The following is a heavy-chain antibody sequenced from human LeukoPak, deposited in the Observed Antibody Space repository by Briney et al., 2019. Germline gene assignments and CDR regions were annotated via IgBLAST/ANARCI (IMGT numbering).Heavy chain of an antibody. J-gene: IGHJ4*02. D-gene: IGHD1-20*01. V-gene: IGHV3-21*01. Sequence: PGGSLRLSCAASGFTFSSYSMNWVRQAPGKGLEWVSSISTSSTYIYYADSVKGRFTISRDNAKNSLYLQMNSLRAEDTAVYYCARDPPFIIGTTFFDSWGQGALVTVFS. CDR1: GFTFSSYS. CDR2: ISTSSTYI. CDR3: ARDPPFIIGTTFFDS.